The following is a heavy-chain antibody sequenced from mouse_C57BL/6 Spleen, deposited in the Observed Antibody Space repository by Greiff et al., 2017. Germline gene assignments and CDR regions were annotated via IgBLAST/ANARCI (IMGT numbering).Heavy chain of an antibody. D-gene: IGHD2-4*01. Sequence: QVQLQQSGAELVKPGASVKISCKASGYAFSSYWMNWVKQRPGKGLEWIGQIYPGDGDTNYNGKFKGKATLTADKSSSTAYMPLSSLTSEYSAVYFCARFYYDYDWFAYWGQGTLVTVSA. CDR2: IYPGDGDT. CDR3: ARFYYDYDWFAY. V-gene: IGHV1-80*01. J-gene: IGHJ3*01. CDR1: GYAFSSYW.